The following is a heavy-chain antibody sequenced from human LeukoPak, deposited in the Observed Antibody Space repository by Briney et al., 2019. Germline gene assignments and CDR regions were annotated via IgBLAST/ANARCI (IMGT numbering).Heavy chain of an antibody. CDR3: ARVIEQLVPGLVDF. CDR2: IYYSGST. CDR1: GGSISSYY. J-gene: IGHJ4*02. Sequence: SETLSLTCTVSGGSISSYYWSWIRQHPGKGLEWIGYIYYSGSTYYNPSLKSRVTISVDTSKNQFSLKLSSVTAADTAVYYCARVIEQLVPGLVDFWGQGTLVTVSS. D-gene: IGHD6-6*01. V-gene: IGHV4-59*06.